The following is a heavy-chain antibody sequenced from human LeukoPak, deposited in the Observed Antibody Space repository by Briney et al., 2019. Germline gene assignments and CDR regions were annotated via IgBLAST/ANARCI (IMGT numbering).Heavy chain of an antibody. J-gene: IGHJ4*02. CDR1: GYTLTELS. D-gene: IGHD3-3*01. CDR2: INPNSGGT. Sequence: ASVKVSCKVSGYTLTELSMHWVRQAPGQGLEWMGWINPNSGGTNYAQKFQGRVTMTRDTSISTAYMELSRLRSDDTAVYYCARGETYYDFWSGYWLDYWGQGTLVTVSS. CDR3: ARGETYYDFWSGYWLDY. V-gene: IGHV1-2*02.